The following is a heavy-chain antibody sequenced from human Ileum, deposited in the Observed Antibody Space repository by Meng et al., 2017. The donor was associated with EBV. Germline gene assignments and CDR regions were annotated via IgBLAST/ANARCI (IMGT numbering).Heavy chain of an antibody. D-gene: IGHD5-24*01. V-gene: IGHV4-4*02. CDR1: GGSISSSYW. CDR3: ATQESRDGHNPY. J-gene: IGHJ4*02. CDR2: MYHSGTT. Sequence: QLQESGPVLGKPSGTLSLTCVVSGGSISSSYWWTWVRQSPGKGLEWIGEMYHSGTTNYNPSLKSRVTISMGKSNNQLSLKLNSVTAADTAVYYCATQESRDGHNPYWGQGTLVTVSS.